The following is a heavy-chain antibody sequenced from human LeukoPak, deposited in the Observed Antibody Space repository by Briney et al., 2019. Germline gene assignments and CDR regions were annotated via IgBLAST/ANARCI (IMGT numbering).Heavy chain of an antibody. CDR2: IYYSGST. CDR1: GGSISSGDYY. D-gene: IGHD3-9*01. V-gene: IGHV4-30-4*08. CDR3: ARVGSDDILTGIDY. Sequence: SETLSLTCTVSGGSISSGDYYWSWIRQPPGKGLEWIGYIYYSGSTYYNPSLKSRVTISVDTSKSQFSLKLSSVTAADTAVYYCARVGSDDILTGIDYWGQGTLVTVSS. J-gene: IGHJ4*02.